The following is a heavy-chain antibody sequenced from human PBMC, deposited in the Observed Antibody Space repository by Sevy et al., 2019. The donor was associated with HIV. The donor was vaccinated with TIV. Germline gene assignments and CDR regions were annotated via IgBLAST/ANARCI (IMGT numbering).Heavy chain of an antibody. J-gene: IGHJ6*02. CDR3: ARDKQWLVGYYYGMDV. CDR2: IYSGGST. V-gene: IGHV3-53*01. CDR1: GFTFSSYA. Sequence: GGSLRLSCAASGFTFSSYAMNWVRQAPGKGLEWVSVIYSGGSTYYADSVKGRFTISRDNSKNTLYLQMNRLRAEDTAVYYCARDKQWLVGYYYGMDVWGQGTTVTVSS. D-gene: IGHD6-19*01.